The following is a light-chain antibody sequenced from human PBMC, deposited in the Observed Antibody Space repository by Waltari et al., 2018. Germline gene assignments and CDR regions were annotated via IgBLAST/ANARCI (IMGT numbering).Light chain of an antibody. Sequence: EIVLTQSPGTLSLSLGERATLTCRASQSVSRALAWYQQKPGQAPRLLIYGASTRDTGIPDRFSVIGSGTDFSLTISRLEPDDFAVYYCQHYLRLPVTFGQGTTVEI. J-gene: IGKJ1*01. V-gene: IGKV3-20*01. CDR3: QHYLRLPVT. CDR1: QSVSRA. CDR2: GAS.